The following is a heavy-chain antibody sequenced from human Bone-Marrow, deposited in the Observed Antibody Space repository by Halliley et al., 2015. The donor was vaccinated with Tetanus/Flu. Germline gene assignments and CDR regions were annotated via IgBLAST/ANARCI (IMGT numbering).Heavy chain of an antibody. CDR2: IYSNGAP. D-gene: IGHD3-9*01. CDR3: ARHPGGFDVYYYGMDV. V-gene: IGHV4-59*08. Sequence: WFGYIYSNGAPTYNSSLSSRVTISVDPSRNQLSRKVRSVTAGDTAVYYCARHPGGFDVYYYGMDVWGQGTTVTVSS. J-gene: IGHJ6*02.